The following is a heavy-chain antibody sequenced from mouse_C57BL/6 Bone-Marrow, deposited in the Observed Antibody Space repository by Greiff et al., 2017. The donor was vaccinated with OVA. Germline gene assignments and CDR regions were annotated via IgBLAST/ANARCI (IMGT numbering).Heavy chain of an antibody. J-gene: IGHJ4*01. Sequence: EVQGVESGGGLVQPGGSLKLSCAASGFTFSDYYMYWVRQTPEKRLEWVAYISNGGGSTYYPDTVKGRFTISRDNAKNTLYLQMSRLKSEDTAMYYCARRGPIPDYAMDYWGQGTSVTVSS. CDR3: ARRGPIPDYAMDY. V-gene: IGHV5-12*01. CDR2: ISNGGGST. CDR1: GFTFSDYY.